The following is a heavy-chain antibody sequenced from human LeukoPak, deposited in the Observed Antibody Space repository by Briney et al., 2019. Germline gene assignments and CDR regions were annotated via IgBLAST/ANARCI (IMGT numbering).Heavy chain of an antibody. Sequence: PPETLSLTCSVSGGSISSSIYYWGWIRQPPGKGLEWIGNIYYSGNTYYNPSLKSRVTISVDTSENQFSLKLSSVTAADTAVYYCARRSSGGGLFDYWGQGTLVTVSS. CDR3: ARRSSGGGLFDY. CDR2: IYYSGNT. CDR1: GGSISSSIYY. J-gene: IGHJ4*02. V-gene: IGHV4-39*01. D-gene: IGHD3-22*01.